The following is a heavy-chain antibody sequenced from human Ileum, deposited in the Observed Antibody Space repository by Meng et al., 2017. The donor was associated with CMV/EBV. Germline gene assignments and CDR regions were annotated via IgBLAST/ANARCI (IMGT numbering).Heavy chain of an antibody. CDR2: ITTGTT. Sequence: EGQLLESGGGLVQPGGSLRLSCAASGFSFSSYAMSWVRQAPGKGLEWVSTITTGTTFYADSVKGRFTISRDNSKSTLYLQINSLRVEDTAIYYCAKREPDPFWGQGTLVTVSS. J-gene: IGHJ4*02. CDR3: AKREPDPF. V-gene: IGHV3-23*01. D-gene: IGHD1-14*01. CDR1: GFSFSSYA.